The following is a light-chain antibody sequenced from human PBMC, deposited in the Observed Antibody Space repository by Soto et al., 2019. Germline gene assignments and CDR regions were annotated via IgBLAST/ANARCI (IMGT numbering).Light chain of an antibody. Sequence: DIQMTQSPSSLSASVGDRVTITCRASQGISNYLAWYQQKPGKVPKLLIYAASTLQSGVPSRFSGSGSGTEFTLTISSLQPEDVATYYCQKYNSALMYTFGQGTKLEIK. J-gene: IGKJ2*01. CDR3: QKYNSALMYT. V-gene: IGKV1-27*01. CDR1: QGISNY. CDR2: AAS.